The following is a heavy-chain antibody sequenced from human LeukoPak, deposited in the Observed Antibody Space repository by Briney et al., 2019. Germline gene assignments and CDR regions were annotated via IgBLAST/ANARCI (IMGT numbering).Heavy chain of an antibody. CDR1: GFTFSSYW. CDR3: ARATRITMIGYYYYYMDV. V-gene: IGHV3-7*01. J-gene: IGHJ6*03. D-gene: IGHD3-22*01. CDR2: IKQDGSEK. Sequence: GGSLRLSCAASGFTFSSYWMSWVRQAPGKGLEWVANIKQDGSEKYYVDSVKGRFTISRDNAKNSLYLQMNSLRAEDTAVYYCARATRITMIGYYYYYMDVWGKGTTVTVSS.